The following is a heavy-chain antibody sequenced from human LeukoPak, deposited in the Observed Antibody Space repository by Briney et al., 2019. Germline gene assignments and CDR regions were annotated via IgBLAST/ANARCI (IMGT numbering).Heavy chain of an antibody. J-gene: IGHJ4*02. CDR2: ISSDGSKT. D-gene: IGHD3-10*01. CDR3: ARDSTYWYDSGSSGPHYFDY. CDR1: GFIFSNYA. Sequence: PGGSLRLSCAASGFIFSNYAMHWVRQAPGKGLEWVALISSDGSKTYHADSVKGRFSISRDNSKNTLYLQLNSPRAEDTSVYYCARDSTYWYDSGSSGPHYFDYWGQGTLVTVSS. V-gene: IGHV3-30*01.